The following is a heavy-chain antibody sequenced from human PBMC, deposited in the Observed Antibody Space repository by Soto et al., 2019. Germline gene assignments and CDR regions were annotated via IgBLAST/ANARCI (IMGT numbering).Heavy chain of an antibody. Sequence: SVKVSCKASGGTFSSYAISWVRQAPGQGLEWMGGIIPIFGTANYAQKFQGRVTITADESTSTAYMELSSLRSEDTAVYYCARAGVYSSSSGGYYFDYWGQGTLVTVCS. CDR3: ARAGVYSSSSGGYYFDY. V-gene: IGHV1-69*13. D-gene: IGHD6-6*01. J-gene: IGHJ4*02. CDR2: IIPIFGTA. CDR1: GGTFSSYA.